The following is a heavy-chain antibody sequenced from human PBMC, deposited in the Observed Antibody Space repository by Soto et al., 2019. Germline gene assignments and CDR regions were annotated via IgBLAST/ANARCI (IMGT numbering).Heavy chain of an antibody. Sequence: GGSLRLSCAASGFNFSSYGMHWVRQAPGKGLEWVAVISYDGSNKYYADSVKGRFTISRDNSKNTLYLQMNSLRAEGTAVYYCAKDVLRFLEWLAFYGMDVWGQGTTVTVS. CDR1: GFNFSSYG. CDR3: AKDVLRFLEWLAFYGMDV. CDR2: ISYDGSNK. V-gene: IGHV3-30*18. J-gene: IGHJ6*02. D-gene: IGHD3-3*01.